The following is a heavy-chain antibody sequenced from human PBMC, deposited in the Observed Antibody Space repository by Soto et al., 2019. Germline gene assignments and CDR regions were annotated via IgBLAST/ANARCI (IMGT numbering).Heavy chain of an antibody. CDR1: GFTFSSYE. D-gene: IGHD1-1*01. J-gene: IGHJ6*02. CDR3: ERERNENYSYYGMDV. CDR2: ISSSGSTI. V-gene: IGHV3-48*03. Sequence: GGSLRLSCAASGFTFSSYEMNWVRQAPGKGLEWVSYISSSGSTIYYADSVKGRFTISRYNAKHSLYLQMNSLRAEDTAVSNCERERNENYSYYGMDVWGQG.